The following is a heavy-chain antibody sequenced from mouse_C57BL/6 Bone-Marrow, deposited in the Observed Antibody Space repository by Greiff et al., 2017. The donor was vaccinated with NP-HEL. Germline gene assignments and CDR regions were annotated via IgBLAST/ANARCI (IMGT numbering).Heavy chain of an antibody. D-gene: IGHD1-1*01. Sequence: QVQLQQPGAELVKPGASVKLSCKASGYTITSYWMQWVKQSPGQGLEWIGEIDPSDSNTNYNQKFKGKATLTVDTSSSTAYMQLSSLTSEDSAVDYCARGTKFTTDDWGQGTTLTVSS. CDR3: ARGTKFTTDD. V-gene: IGHV1-50*01. CDR1: GYTITSYW. CDR2: IDPSDSNT. J-gene: IGHJ2*01.